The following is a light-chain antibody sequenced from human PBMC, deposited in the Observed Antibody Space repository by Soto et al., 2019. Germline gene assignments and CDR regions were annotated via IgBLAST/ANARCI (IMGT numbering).Light chain of an antibody. J-gene: IGKJ4*01. CDR3: QQFSSYPLT. V-gene: IGKV3D-15*01. CDR1: QSVSSN. Sequence: EIVMTQSPATLSVSPGERATLSCRASQSVSSNLAWYQQKPGQAPRLLIYGASNRATGIPDRFSGSGSGTDFTLTISRLESEDFAVYYCQQFSSYPLTFGGGTKVDIK. CDR2: GAS.